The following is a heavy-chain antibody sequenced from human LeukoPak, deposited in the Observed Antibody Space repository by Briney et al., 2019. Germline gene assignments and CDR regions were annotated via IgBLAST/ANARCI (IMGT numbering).Heavy chain of an antibody. CDR3: ATALGDFWSGYTLYYFDY. CDR1: GYTLTELS. CDR2: FDPEDGET. D-gene: IGHD3-3*01. J-gene: IGHJ4*02. V-gene: IGHV1-24*01. Sequence: ASVKVSCKVSGYTLTELSMHWVRQAPGKGLEWMGSFDPEDGETIYAQKFQGRVTMTEDTSTDTAYMELSSLRSEDTAVYYCATALGDFWSGYTLYYFDYWGLGTLVTVSS.